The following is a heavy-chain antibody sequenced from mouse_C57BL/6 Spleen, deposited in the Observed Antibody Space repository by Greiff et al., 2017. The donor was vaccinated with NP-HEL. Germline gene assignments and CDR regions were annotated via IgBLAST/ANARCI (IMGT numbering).Heavy chain of an antibody. CDR1: GYAFSSSW. V-gene: IGHV1-82*01. J-gene: IGHJ4*01. D-gene: IGHD1-1*01. Sequence: LLESGPELVKPGASVKISCKASGYAFSSSWMNWVKQRPGKGLEWIGRIYPGDGDTNYNGKFKGKATLTADKSSSTAYMQLSSLTSEDSAVYFCARPAGSSLYAMDYWGQGTSVTVSS. CDR3: ARPAGSSLYAMDY. CDR2: IYPGDGDT.